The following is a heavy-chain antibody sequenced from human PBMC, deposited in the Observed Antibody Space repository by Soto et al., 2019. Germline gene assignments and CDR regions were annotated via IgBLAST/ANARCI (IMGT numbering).Heavy chain of an antibody. D-gene: IGHD6-19*01. J-gene: IGHJ6*02. CDR3: ARGDIAVADDYYYYGLDV. V-gene: IGHV1-18*04. Sequence: SVKVSCKASGYTFTSYGITWVRQAPGQGLEWMGWINTYNGNTNYARKLQGRITMTKDTSTSTAYMELRSLRSDDTAVYYCARGDIAVADDYYYYGLDVWGQGTTVTVSS. CDR1: GYTFTSYG. CDR2: INTYNGNT.